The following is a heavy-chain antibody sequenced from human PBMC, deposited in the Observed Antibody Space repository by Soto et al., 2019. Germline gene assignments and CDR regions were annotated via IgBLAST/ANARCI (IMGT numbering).Heavy chain of an antibody. V-gene: IGHV3-23*01. CDR3: AKDDFTDRGDDYFDY. J-gene: IGHJ4*02. D-gene: IGHD2-21*02. CDR1: GFSFTNFA. CDR2: IGASGDIT. Sequence: AGGSLRLSXAASGFSFTNFAMSWVRQAPGKGLEWVAGIGASGDITWYADSVKGRLSISRDNSKNTLYLQLNSLRFEDTAVYYCAKDDFTDRGDDYFDYWGPGTLVTVSS.